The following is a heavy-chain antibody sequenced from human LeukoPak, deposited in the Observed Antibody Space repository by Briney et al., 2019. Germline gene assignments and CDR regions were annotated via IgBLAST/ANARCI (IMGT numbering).Heavy chain of an antibody. CDR1: GFTVSSNY. CDR2: IYSGGST. J-gene: IGHJ4*02. D-gene: IGHD5-12*01. CDR3: AREYSGYEFDY. V-gene: IGHV3-66*01. Sequence: GGSLRLSCAASGFTVSSNYMSWVRQAPGKGLEWVSVIYSGGSTYYADSVKGRFTISRDNSKNTLYLQMNSLRAEDTVVYYCAREYSGYEFDYWGQGTLVTVSS.